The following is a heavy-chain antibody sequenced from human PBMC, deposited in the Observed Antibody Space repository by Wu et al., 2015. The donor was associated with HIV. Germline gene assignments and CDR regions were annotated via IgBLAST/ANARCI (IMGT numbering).Heavy chain of an antibody. CDR1: GGTLSYSA. CDR3: ARETEEGADQIGGFDY. D-gene: IGHD1-26*01. Sequence: QLVQSGAEVKKPGSSVKVSCKASGGTLSYSAIAWVRQAPGQGLEWMGGIIPIFGTANYAQKFQGRVTITTDESTSTAYMELSSLRSEDTAVYYCARETEEGADQIGGFDYWGQGTLVTVSS. V-gene: IGHV1-69*05. CDR2: IIPIFGTA. J-gene: IGHJ4*02.